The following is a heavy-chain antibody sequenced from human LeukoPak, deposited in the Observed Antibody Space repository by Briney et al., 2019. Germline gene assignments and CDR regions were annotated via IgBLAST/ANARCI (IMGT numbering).Heavy chain of an antibody. CDR3: ARETSITIFGVVIRFFDP. CDR2: ISYDGSNK. J-gene: IGHJ5*02. V-gene: IGHV3-30-3*01. Sequence: GGSLRLSCAASGFTFSSYAMHWVRQDPGKGLEWVAVISYDGSNKYYADSVKGRFTISRDNSKNTLYLQMNSLRAEDTAVYYCARETSITIFGVVIRFFDPWGQGTLVTVSS. CDR1: GFTFSSYA. D-gene: IGHD3-3*01.